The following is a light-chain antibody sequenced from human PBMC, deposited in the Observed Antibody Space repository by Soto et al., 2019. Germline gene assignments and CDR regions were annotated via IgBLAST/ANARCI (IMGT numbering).Light chain of an antibody. CDR2: EVS. J-gene: IGLJ1*01. V-gene: IGLV2-18*01. CDR3: SLYTSSSTYV. CDR1: SSDVGSYNR. Sequence: LTQPPSVSGSPGQSVTISCTGTSSDVGSYNRVSWYQQPPGTAPKLMIYEVSNRPSGVPDRFSGSKSGNTASLTISGLQAEDEADYYCSLYTSSSTYVFGTGTRSPS.